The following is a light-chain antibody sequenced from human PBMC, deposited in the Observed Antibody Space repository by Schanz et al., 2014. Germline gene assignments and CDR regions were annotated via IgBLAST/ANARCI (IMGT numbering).Light chain of an antibody. Sequence: QSVLTQPASVFGSPGQSITLSCTGTSSDVGGYNYVCWYQHHPGKAPKLMIYDVTNRPSGVSNRFSGSKSGNTASLTISGLQAEDEADYYCSSYTSSSTLFGGGTKLTVL. CDR2: DVT. CDR1: SSDVGGYNY. V-gene: IGLV2-14*03. J-gene: IGLJ3*02. CDR3: SSYTSSSTL.